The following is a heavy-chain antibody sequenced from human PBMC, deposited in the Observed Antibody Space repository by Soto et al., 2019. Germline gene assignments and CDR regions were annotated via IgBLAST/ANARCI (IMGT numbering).Heavy chain of an antibody. V-gene: IGHV1-18*01. Sequence: QVHLVQSGVEVKTPGASVKVSCQASGYTFFTYDISWVRQAPGQGLEWMGWISTYSGDTKYAQKFQGRVTMTTDTSTTTAYLELRRLRSDDTAVYNCARHHGPTPSGKGFDPWGQGTLVSVSS. CDR2: ISTYSGDT. CDR1: GYTFFTYD. CDR3: ARHHGPTPSGKGFDP. D-gene: IGHD4-17*01. J-gene: IGHJ5*02.